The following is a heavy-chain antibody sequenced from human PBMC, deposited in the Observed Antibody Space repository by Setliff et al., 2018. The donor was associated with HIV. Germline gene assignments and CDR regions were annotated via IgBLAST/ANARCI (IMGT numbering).Heavy chain of an antibody. V-gene: IGHV3-66*01. CDR1: GFTISYDH. CDR3: GKDSSAWSDG. D-gene: IGHD3-22*01. CDR2: LYNDGYT. J-gene: IGHJ5*02. Sequence: GGSLRLSCAVSGFTISYDHVAWVRQAPGKGLEWVSALYNDGYTYYTDSVNDRFIISRDNSKNTVFLQMSSLRAEDTAINYCGKDSSAWSDGWGQGTLVTVSS.